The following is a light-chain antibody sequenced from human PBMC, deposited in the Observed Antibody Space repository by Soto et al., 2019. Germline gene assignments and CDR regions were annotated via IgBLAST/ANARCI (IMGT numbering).Light chain of an antibody. V-gene: IGLV2-11*01. J-gene: IGLJ3*02. CDR1: SSDVGGYNY. CDR2: DVS. Sequence: QSVLTQPRSVSGSPGQSVTISCTGTSSDVGGYNYVSWYQQHPGKAPKLMIYDVSKRPSGVPDRFSGSKSGNTASRTISGLQAEDEADYYCCSYAGSYTWVFGGGTKLTVL. CDR3: CSYAGSYTWV.